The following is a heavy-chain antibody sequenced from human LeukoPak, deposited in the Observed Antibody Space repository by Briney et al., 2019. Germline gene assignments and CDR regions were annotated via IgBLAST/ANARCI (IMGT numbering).Heavy chain of an antibody. D-gene: IGHD6-13*01. J-gene: IGHJ5*02. V-gene: IGHV1-58*01. CDR1: GFTFSSST. CDR3: VAERYSDGGCWFDP. CDR2: IGLGSGDT. Sequence: GASVKVSCKTSGFTFSSSTVQWVRQARGQRLEWLGWIGLGSGDTKYAQRVQERLTLTRDMSTNTAYMELSSLRSEDTAVYYCVAERYSDGGCWFDPWGQGTLVTVSS.